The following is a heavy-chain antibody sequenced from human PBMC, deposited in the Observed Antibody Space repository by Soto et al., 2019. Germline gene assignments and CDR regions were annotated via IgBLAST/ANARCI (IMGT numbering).Heavy chain of an antibody. CDR2: INPNSGGT. Sequence: ASVKVSCKASGYTFTGYYMHWVRQAPGQGLEWMGWINPNSGGTNYAQKFQGWVTMTRDTSISTAYMELSRLRSDDTAVYYCARELEGYGEGYGMDVWGQGTTVTVSS. CDR3: ARELEGYGEGYGMDV. V-gene: IGHV1-2*04. J-gene: IGHJ6*02. D-gene: IGHD4-17*01. CDR1: GYTFTGYY.